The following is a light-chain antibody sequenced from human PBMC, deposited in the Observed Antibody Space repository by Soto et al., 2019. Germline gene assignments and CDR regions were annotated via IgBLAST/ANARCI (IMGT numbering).Light chain of an antibody. Sequence: DIQMTQSPSSLSASLGDRVTITCRASQGIGVYLAWFQQKPGKVPRLLIYAASALQSGVPSRFSGGGSGTDFTLTINSLHPEYVATYYCQKYNSAPLTFGGGTKVEIK. CDR2: AAS. V-gene: IGKV1-27*01. CDR3: QKYNSAPLT. J-gene: IGKJ4*01. CDR1: QGIGVY.